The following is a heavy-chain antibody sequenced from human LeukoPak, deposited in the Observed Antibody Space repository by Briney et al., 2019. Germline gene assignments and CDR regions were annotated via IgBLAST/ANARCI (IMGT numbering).Heavy chain of an antibody. CDR3: ARDSSSSTRG. D-gene: IGHD6-13*01. J-gene: IGHJ4*02. Sequence: GGSLRLSCAASGFTFSSYSMNWVRQAPGKGLEWVSSISSRSSSYIYYADSVKGRFTISRDNAKNSLYLHMNSLRAEDTAVYYCARDSSSSTRGWGQGTLVTVSS. CDR2: ISSRSSSYI. CDR1: GFTFSSYS. V-gene: IGHV3-21*01.